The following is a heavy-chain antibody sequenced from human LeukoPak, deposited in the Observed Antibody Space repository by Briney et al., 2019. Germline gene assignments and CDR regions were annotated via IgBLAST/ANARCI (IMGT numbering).Heavy chain of an antibody. CDR3: AKDLIRGMRTVLRYFDWLSNFDY. Sequence: GGSLRLSCAASGFTFSSYRMHWVRQAPGKGLVWVSRINSDGSSTIYADSVKGRFTISRDNARNTLYLQMNSLRAEDTAVYYCAKDLIRGMRTVLRYFDWLSNFDYWGQGTLVTVSS. V-gene: IGHV3-74*01. CDR2: INSDGSST. J-gene: IGHJ4*02. CDR1: GFTFSSYR. D-gene: IGHD3-9*01.